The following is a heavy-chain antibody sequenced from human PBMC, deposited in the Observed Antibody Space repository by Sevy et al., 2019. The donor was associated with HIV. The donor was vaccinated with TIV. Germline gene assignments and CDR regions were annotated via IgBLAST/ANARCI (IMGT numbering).Heavy chain of an antibody. CDR2: INQDGSRK. CDR3: ARVGIFEGSESHFRFIDY. CDR1: GFTFSTYW. J-gene: IGHJ4*02. D-gene: IGHD3-10*01. V-gene: IGHV3-7*01. Sequence: GGSLRLSCAASGFTFSTYWMTWVRQAPGKGLEWVANINQDGSRKNNVDTMKGRFTISRDNAKNSLYVQMNSLRAEDTAVYYCARVGIFEGSESHFRFIDYWGQGILVTVSS.